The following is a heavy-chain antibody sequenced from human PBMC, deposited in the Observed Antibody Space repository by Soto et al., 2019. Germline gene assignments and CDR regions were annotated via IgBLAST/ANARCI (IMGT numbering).Heavy chain of an antibody. CDR2: ISYDGSNK. V-gene: IGHV3-30*18. CDR1: GFTFSSYG. CDR3: AKGFRGHYYDSSGYYYLVDY. J-gene: IGHJ4*02. Sequence: QVQLVESGGGVVQPGRSLRLSCAASGFTFSSYGMHWVRQAPGKGLEWVAVISYDGSNKYYADSVKGRFTISRDNSKNTLYLQRNSLRAEDTAVYYCAKGFRGHYYDSSGYYYLVDYWGQGTLVTVSS. D-gene: IGHD3-22*01.